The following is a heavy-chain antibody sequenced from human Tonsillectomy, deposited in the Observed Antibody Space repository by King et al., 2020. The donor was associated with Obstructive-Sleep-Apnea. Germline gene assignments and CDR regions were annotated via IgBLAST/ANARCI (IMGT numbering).Heavy chain of an antibody. D-gene: IGHD6-19*01. V-gene: IGHV3-23*04. CDR2: TSGSGGST. CDR3: ARDRYSSGWGLYFDY. J-gene: IGHJ4*02. Sequence: VQLVESGGGLVQPGGSLRLSCAASGFTFSTYAMSWVRQAPGKGLEWVSATSGSGGSTYYADSVKGRFTISRDNSKNTLYLEMNSLRAEDTALYYCARDRYSSGWGLYFDYWGQGTLVTVSS. CDR1: GFTFSTYA.